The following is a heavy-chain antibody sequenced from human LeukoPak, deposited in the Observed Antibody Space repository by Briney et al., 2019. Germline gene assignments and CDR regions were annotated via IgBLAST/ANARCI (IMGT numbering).Heavy chain of an antibody. V-gene: IGHV4-59*08. Sequence: SETLSLTCTVSGGSISSYYWSWIRQPPGKRLEWIGYIYYSGSTNYNPSLKSRVTISVDTSKNQFSLKLSSVTAADTAVYYCARPQYGSVGPWFDPWAREPWSPSPQ. D-gene: IGHD6-19*01. CDR3: ARPQYGSVGPWFDP. J-gene: IGHJ5*02. CDR1: GGSISSYY. CDR2: IYYSGST.